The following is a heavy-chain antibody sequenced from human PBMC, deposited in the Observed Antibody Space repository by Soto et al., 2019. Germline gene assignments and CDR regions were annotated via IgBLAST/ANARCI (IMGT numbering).Heavy chain of an antibody. J-gene: IGHJ5*02. Sequence: EVQLVESGGGLVKPGGSLRLSCAASGFTFSNAWMSWVRQAPGKGLEWVGRIKSKTDGGTTDYAAPVKGRFTISRDDSKNTLYLQMNSLKTADTAVYYCTTEWYYYDSSGHLNWFDPWGQGTLVTVSS. CDR1: GFTFSNAW. D-gene: IGHD3-22*01. V-gene: IGHV3-15*01. CDR3: TTEWYYYDSSGHLNWFDP. CDR2: IKSKTDGGTT.